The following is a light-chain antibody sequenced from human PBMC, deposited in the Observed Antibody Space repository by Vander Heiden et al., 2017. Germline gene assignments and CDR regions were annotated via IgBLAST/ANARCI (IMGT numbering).Light chain of an antibody. Sequence: DSAMTQSPDSLAVSLCERATIRCKSSQSVLYSIDNKNYLVWYQQRPRQPPRLLISWAATREAGVSDRFSGSGSGTDFTLTISSLQAEDVAVYYCQQFYSTPRTFGQGTKVEIK. V-gene: IGKV4-1*01. CDR2: WAA. CDR1: QSVLYSIDNKNY. CDR3: QQFYSTPRT. J-gene: IGKJ1*01.